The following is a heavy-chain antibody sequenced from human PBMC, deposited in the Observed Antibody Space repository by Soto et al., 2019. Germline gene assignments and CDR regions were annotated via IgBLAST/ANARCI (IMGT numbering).Heavy chain of an antibody. V-gene: IGHV2-5*01. CDR3: AHAYYYDSRHAFDI. J-gene: IGHJ3*02. CDR2: IYWNDDK. Sequence: SGPTLVKPTQTLTLTCTFSGFSLSTSGVGVGWIRQPPGKALEWLALIYWNDDKRYSPSLKSRLTITKDTSKNQVVLTMTNMDPVDTATYYCAHAYYYDSRHAFDIWGQGTMVTVSS. CDR1: GFSLSTSGVG. D-gene: IGHD3-22*01.